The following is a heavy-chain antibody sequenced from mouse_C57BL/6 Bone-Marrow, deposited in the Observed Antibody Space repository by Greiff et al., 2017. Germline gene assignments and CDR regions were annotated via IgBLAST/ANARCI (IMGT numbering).Heavy chain of an antibody. V-gene: IGHV8-8*01. Sequence: QVPLKVSGPGLLQPSQTLSLTCSFSGFSLSTFGMGVGWIRQPSGMGLVWLAHIWWDDDKDYNPALKRRLTISKDTSKNQVILKIANVATADTATYYGTRCLGNSLDYWGRGTALTVSA. D-gene: IGHD2-1*01. CDR2: IWWDDDK. J-gene: IGHJ2*01. CDR1: GFSLSTFGMG. CDR3: TRCLGNSLDY.